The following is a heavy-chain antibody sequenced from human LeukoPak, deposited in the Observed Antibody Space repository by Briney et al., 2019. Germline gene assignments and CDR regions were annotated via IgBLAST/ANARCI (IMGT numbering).Heavy chain of an antibody. CDR3: ARADIVVVPAAMLPDY. CDR2: ISGSGGST. D-gene: IGHD2-2*01. V-gene: IGHV3-23*01. J-gene: IGHJ4*02. Sequence: GGSLRLSCAASGFTFSSYAMSWVRQAPGKGLEWVSAISGSGGSTYYADSVKGRFTISRDNSKNTLYLQMNSLRAEDTAVYYCARADIVVVPAAMLPDYWGQGTLVTASS. CDR1: GFTFSSYA.